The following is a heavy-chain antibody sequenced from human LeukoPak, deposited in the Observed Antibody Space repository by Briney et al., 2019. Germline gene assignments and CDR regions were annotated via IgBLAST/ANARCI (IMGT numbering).Heavy chain of an antibody. CDR3: ARAARLQSSVIKMVDSAIDV. Sequence: PSETLSLTCTLSGGSISSSSNYWGWIRQSPGRGLEWIGSLYYRGDTFYNPSLKSRVRMFVDKSKNQFSLKMTYVTATNTAVFYCARAARLQSSVIKMVDSAIDVWGQGTTVTVSS. J-gene: IGHJ3*01. CDR2: LYYRGDT. V-gene: IGHV4-39*01. CDR1: GGSISSSSNY. D-gene: IGHD3-10*02.